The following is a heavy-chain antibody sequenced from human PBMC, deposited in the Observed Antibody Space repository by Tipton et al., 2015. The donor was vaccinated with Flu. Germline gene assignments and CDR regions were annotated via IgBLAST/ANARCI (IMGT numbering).Heavy chain of an antibody. D-gene: IGHD3-16*02. CDR2: FDPEDGET. CDR3: ATKVSAGELSLVDFDY. V-gene: IGHV1-24*01. Sequence: QSGAEVKKPGASVKVSCKVSGYTLIELSMHWVRQAPGKGLEWMGGFDPEDGETIYAQKFQGRVTMTEDTSTDTAYMELSSLRSEDTAVYYCATKVSAGELSLVDFDYWGQGTLVTVSS. J-gene: IGHJ4*02. CDR1: GYTLIELS.